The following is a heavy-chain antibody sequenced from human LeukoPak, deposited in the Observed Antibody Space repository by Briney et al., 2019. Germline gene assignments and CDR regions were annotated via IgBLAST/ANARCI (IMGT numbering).Heavy chain of an antibody. Sequence: PGGSLRLSCAASGFTFSSYSMNWVRQAPGKGLEWVSSISSSSSYIYYADSVKGRFTISRDNAKNSLYLQMNSLRAEDTAVYYCAREVPPKNWFDPWGQGTLVTVSS. CDR3: AREVPPKNWFDP. CDR1: GFTFSSYS. J-gene: IGHJ5*02. CDR2: ISSSSSYI. V-gene: IGHV3-21*04.